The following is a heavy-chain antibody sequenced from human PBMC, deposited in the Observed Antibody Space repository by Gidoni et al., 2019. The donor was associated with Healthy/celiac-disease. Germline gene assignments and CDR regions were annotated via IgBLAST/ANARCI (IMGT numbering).Heavy chain of an antibody. CDR2: INPSGGST. CDR3: AVEGGVGFDY. D-gene: IGHD3-16*01. CDR1: GYTFTSYY. Sequence: QVQLVQSGAEVKKPGASVKVSCKASGYTFTSYYIHWVRQAPGQGLECMGIINPSGGSTSYAQKFQGRVTMTRDTSTSTVYMELSSLRSEDTAVYYCAVEGGVGFDYWGQGTLVTVSS. V-gene: IGHV1-46*01. J-gene: IGHJ4*02.